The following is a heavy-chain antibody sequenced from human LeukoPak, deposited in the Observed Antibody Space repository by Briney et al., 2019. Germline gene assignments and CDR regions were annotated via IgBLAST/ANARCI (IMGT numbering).Heavy chain of an antibody. Sequence: SETLSLTCTVSGGSISSSSYYWGWIRQPPGKGLEWIGEINHSGSTNYNPSLKSRVTISVDTSKNQFSLKLSSVTAADTAVYYCARGGTEDIVLMVYGPARYYGMDVRGQGTTVTVSS. CDR2: INHSGST. J-gene: IGHJ6*02. CDR1: GGSISSSSYY. CDR3: ARGGTEDIVLMVYGPARYYGMDV. V-gene: IGHV4-39*07. D-gene: IGHD2-8*01.